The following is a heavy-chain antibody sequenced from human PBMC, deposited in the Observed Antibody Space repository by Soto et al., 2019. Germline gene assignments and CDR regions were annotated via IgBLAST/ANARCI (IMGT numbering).Heavy chain of an antibody. Sequence: QVQLVQSGAEVKNPGASVNVSCKASGYTFTRYGIGWARQAPGQGLEWMGWINTYNGNTIYAQNVQGRVTLTTDTSTSTAYMELRSLRSNDTAIYYCAMVDVYVTPSPQDVWGQGTTVIVSS. CDR2: INTYNGNT. CDR1: GYTFTRYG. D-gene: IGHD3-16*01. CDR3: AMVDVYVTPSPQDV. J-gene: IGHJ6*02. V-gene: IGHV1-18*01.